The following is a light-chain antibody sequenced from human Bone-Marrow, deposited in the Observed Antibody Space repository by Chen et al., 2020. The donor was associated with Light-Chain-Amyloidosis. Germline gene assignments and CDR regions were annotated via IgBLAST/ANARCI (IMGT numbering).Light chain of an antibody. CDR1: SSNIGSNT. V-gene: IGLV1-44*01. CDR2: SNN. J-gene: IGLJ3*02. Sequence: SVLTQPPSAFGTPGQRVTISCYGSSSNIGSNTVNWFQQLPGAAPKLLIYSNNQRPSGVPDRFSGSKSGTSASLAISGLQSEDEADYYCAAWDDSLNGVFGGGTKVTVL. CDR3: AAWDDSLNGV.